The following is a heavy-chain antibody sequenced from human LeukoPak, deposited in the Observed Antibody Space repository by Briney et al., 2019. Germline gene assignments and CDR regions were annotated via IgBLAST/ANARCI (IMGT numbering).Heavy chain of an antibody. CDR1: GGSFSGYY. CDR3: ARALGGPPDLIVVVPAAIGWFDP. CDR2: INHSGST. D-gene: IGHD2-2*01. V-gene: IGHV4-34*01. Sequence: SQTLSLTCAVYGGSFSGYYWSWIRQPPGKGLEWIGEINHSGSTNYNPSLKSRVTISVDTSKNQFSLKLSSVTAADTAVYYCARALGGPPDLIVVVPAAIGWFDPWGQGTLVTVSS. J-gene: IGHJ5*02.